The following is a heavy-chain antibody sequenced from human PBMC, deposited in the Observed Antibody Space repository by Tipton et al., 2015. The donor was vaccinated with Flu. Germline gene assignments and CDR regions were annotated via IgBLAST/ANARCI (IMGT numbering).Heavy chain of an antibody. J-gene: IGHJ3*02. CDR2: IYPGDSDT. Sequence: QLVQSGAEVKKPGESLKISCKGSGYSFTSYWIGWVRQMPGKGLEWMGIIYPGDSDTRYSPSFQGQVTISADKSISTAYLQWSSLKASATAMYYCARSITMVRGVLPPPDAFDIWGQGTMVTVSS. CDR1: GYSFTSYW. V-gene: IGHV5-51*01. CDR3: ARSITMVRGVLPPPDAFDI. D-gene: IGHD3-10*01.